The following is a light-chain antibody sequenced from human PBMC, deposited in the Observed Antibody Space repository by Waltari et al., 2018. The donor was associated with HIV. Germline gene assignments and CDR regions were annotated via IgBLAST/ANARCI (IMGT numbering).Light chain of an antibody. J-gene: IGLJ3*02. CDR2: EVS. V-gene: IGLV2-8*01. CDR1: SSDVGGYNY. CDR3: SSYAGSNNWV. Sequence: QSALTQPPSASGSPGQSVTISCTGTSSDVGGYNYVSWYQQHPGKAPQLMIYEVSQRPSGVPNRFSDSKSGNTASLTVSGLQTEDEANYYCSSYAGSNNWVFGGGTNLTVL.